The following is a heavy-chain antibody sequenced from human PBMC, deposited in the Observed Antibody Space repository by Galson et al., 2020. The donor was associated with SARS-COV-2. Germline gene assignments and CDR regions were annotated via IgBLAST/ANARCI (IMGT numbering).Heavy chain of an antibody. J-gene: IGHJ4*01. V-gene: IGHV4-59*11. CDR1: GASIKNQY. CDR2: AHDSGST. Sequence: SETLSLTCAVSGASIKNQYWSWIRQSPGKGLDWIGYAHDSGSTNYNPSLKSRLTVSVDTSKNQFSLILKSVTGADTAFYYCARVRVRGFAVAEFDYWGQGILVTVSS. D-gene: IGHD6-19*01. CDR3: ARVRVRGFAVAEFDY.